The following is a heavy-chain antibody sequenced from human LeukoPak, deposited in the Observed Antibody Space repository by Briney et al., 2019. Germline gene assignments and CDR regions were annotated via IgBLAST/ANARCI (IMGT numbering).Heavy chain of an antibody. CDR2: INPSGGST. J-gene: IGHJ4*02. Sequence: ASVKVSCEASGYTFTSYNMHWVRQAPGQGLEWMGKINPSGGSTTYAQKFQGRVTMTRDTSTSTVYMELSSLRSEDTAVYYCARQDYYDSSHYWGQGTLATVSS. CDR3: ARQDYYDSSHY. V-gene: IGHV1-46*03. D-gene: IGHD3-22*01. CDR1: GYTFTSYN.